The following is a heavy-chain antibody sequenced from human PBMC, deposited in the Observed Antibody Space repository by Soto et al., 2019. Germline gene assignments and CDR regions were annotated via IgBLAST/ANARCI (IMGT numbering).Heavy chain of an antibody. Sequence: QVQLVQSGAEVKKPGSSVKVSCKASGGTFSSYAISWVRQAPGQGLEWMGGIIPIFGTANYAQKFQGRVTITADASTSPPYMELSSLRSEDTAVYYCASDPLGVVAARGGNWFDPWGQGTLVTVSS. CDR1: GGTFSSYA. CDR2: IIPIFGTA. CDR3: ASDPLGVVAARGGNWFDP. V-gene: IGHV1-69*12. J-gene: IGHJ5*02. D-gene: IGHD2-15*01.